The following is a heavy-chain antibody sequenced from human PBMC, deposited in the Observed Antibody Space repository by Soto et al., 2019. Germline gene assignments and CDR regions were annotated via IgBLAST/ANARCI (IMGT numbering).Heavy chain of an antibody. CDR2: LDGAGGNT. CDR1: GFTFSDYA. J-gene: IGHJ6*02. CDR3: TAPRDEYGSGVSWFTYGMDI. D-gene: IGHD3-10*01. V-gene: IGHV3-23*01. Sequence: PGGSLRLSCLASGFTFSDYAMTWVRHVPGRGLEWVASLDGAGGNTYYADSVRGRFTISRDNSQNTLFLQMKRLTVDDTAIYYCTAPRDEYGSGVSWFTYGMDIWGQGTTVTVSS.